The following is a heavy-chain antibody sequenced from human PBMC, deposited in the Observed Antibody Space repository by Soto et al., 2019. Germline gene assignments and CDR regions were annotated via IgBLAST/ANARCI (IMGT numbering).Heavy chain of an antibody. V-gene: IGHV4-59*01. Sequence: SETLSLTCTVSGGSISSYYWSWIRQPPGKGLEWIGYIYYSGSTNYNPSLKSRVTISVDTSKNQFSLKLSSVTAADTAVYYCARGEYSSSSGYYYGMDVWGQGTTVTVSS. CDR3: ARGEYSSSSGYYYGMDV. CDR1: GGSISSYY. D-gene: IGHD6-6*01. J-gene: IGHJ6*02. CDR2: IYYSGST.